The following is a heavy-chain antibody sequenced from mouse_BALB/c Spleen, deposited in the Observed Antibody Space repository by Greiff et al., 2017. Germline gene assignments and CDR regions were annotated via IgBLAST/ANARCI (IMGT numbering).Heavy chain of an antibody. Sequence: VQLQQSGAELVRPGALVKLSCKASGFNIKDYYMHWVKQRPEQGLEWIGWIDPENGNTIYDPKLQGKASITADTSSNTAYLQLSSLTSEDTAVYYCARKGLDYGSSPAWFAFWGQGTLVTVSA. J-gene: IGHJ3*01. CDR2: IDPENGNT. V-gene: IGHV14-1*02. D-gene: IGHD1-1*01. CDR1: GFNIKDYY. CDR3: ARKGLDYGSSPAWFAF.